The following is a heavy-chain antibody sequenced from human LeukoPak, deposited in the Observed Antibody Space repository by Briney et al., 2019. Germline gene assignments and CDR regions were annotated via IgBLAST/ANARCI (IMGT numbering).Heavy chain of an antibody. D-gene: IGHD3-22*01. Sequence: PQTLSPTCTVSGRSISSYYWSWIRQPPGKGLEWIGYIHYSGSTNYTPSAKSRVTISVETSKNQFSLELRSVTAADTAVYYCAGLGSGYFYYFDYWGQGTLVTVSS. CDR3: AGLGSGYFYYFDY. CDR1: GRSISSYY. J-gene: IGHJ4*02. CDR2: IHYSGST. V-gene: IGHV4-59*08.